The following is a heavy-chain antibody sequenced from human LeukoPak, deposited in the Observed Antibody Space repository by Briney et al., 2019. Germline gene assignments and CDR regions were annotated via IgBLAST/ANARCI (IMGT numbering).Heavy chain of an antibody. Sequence: GGSLRLSCAASGFTFSSYAMNWVRQAPGKGLEWVSSISNSDGSTYYADFVKGRFTISRDNSKNTLHLQMNSLRAEDTAVYYCARGFQLESTDYWGQGTLVTVSS. CDR1: GFTFSSYA. V-gene: IGHV3-23*01. CDR2: ISNSDGST. CDR3: ARGFQLESTDY. J-gene: IGHJ4*02. D-gene: IGHD1-1*01.